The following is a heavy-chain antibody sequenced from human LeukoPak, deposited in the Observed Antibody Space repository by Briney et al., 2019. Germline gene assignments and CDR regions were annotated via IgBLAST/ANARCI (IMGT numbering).Heavy chain of an antibody. CDR1: GGTFSSYA. V-gene: IGHV1-69*13. J-gene: IGHJ4*02. CDR2: ILPIFCTA. D-gene: IGHD2-2*01. Sequence: SVKVSCKASGGTFSSYAISWVRQSTGQGLEWIGGILPIFCTANYAQKFQGRVTITADESTSTAYMELSSLRSEDTAVYYCATQPQYCSSTSCYSDYWGQGTLVTVSS. CDR3: ATQPQYCSSTSCYSDY.